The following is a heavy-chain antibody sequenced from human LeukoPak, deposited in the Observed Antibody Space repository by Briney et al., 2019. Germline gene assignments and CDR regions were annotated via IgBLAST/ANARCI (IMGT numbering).Heavy chain of an antibody. V-gene: IGHV1-69*06. Sequence: ASVKVSCKASGGTFSTSAINWVRQAPGQGLEWMGGIIPIFGTSNYAQKFQGRVTITADKSTSTAYMELNSLRAEDTAVYYCAKERRGSYFYWGQGTLVTVSS. CDR1: GGTFSTSA. D-gene: IGHD1-26*01. CDR2: IIPIFGTS. J-gene: IGHJ4*02. CDR3: AKERRGSYFY.